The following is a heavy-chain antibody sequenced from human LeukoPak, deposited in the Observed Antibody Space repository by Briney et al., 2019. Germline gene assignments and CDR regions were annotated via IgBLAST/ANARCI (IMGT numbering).Heavy chain of an antibody. V-gene: IGHV4-39*01. J-gene: IGHJ3*01. CDR1: GDSISYHNYY. CDR3: ARLRAMAGHRGGFDF. CDR2: VHYTGNT. D-gene: IGHD6-19*01. Sequence: SKTLSLTCAVSGDSISYHNYYWDWIRQPPGKGLEWIGTVHYTGNTYYNPSLKSRVAISVDTSKNQFSLQLTSMTAADTAVYYCARLRAMAGHRGGFDFWGRGTMVTVSS.